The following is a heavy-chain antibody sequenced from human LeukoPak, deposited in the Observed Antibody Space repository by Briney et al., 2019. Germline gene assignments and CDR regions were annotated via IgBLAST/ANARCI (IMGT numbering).Heavy chain of an antibody. Sequence: GGSLRLSCAASGFTFNSYSMNWVRQAPGKGLEWVSSISGSNSYIYYADSMKGRFTISRDNAKNSLYLQMNSLRAEDTAVYYCARAAYGGNSPLDYWGQGTLVTVSS. D-gene: IGHD4-23*01. CDR3: ARAAYGGNSPLDY. J-gene: IGHJ4*02. CDR2: ISGSNSYI. V-gene: IGHV3-21*01. CDR1: GFTFNSYS.